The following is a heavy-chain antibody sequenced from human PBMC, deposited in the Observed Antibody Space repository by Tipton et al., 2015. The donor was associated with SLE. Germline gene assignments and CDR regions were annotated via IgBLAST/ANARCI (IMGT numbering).Heavy chain of an antibody. CDR3: ARVITMVRGGAFDI. J-gene: IGHJ3*02. CDR2: IYYSGST. D-gene: IGHD3-10*01. Sequence: TLSLTCTVSGGSISSYYWSWIRQPPGKGLEWIGYIYYSGSTNYNPSLKSRVTISVDTSKNQFSLKLSSVTAADTAVYYCARVITMVRGGAFDIWGQGTMVTVSS. V-gene: IGHV4-59*08. CDR1: GGSISSYY.